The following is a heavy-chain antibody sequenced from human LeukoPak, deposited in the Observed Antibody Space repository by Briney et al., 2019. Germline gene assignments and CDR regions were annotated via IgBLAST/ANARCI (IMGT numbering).Heavy chain of an antibody. CDR2: INPNSGGT. D-gene: IGHD2/OR15-2a*01. CDR1: VYSFTAFY. J-gene: IGHJ4*02. CDR3: TRGYYLSGTDY. Sequence: ASVKVSCKASVYSFTAFYIHCVRQSPGQGLEWMGWINPNSGGTNYAQTFQGRVTMTRDTSISTAYMELSRLRSDDTAVYYCTRGYYLSGTDYWGQRTLVTVSS. V-gene: IGHV1-2*02.